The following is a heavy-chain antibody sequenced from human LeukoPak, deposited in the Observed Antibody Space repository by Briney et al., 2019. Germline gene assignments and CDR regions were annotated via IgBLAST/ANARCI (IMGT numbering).Heavy chain of an antibody. V-gene: IGHV3-53*01. D-gene: IGHD2-2*01. CDR1: GFTFSTYW. CDR2: IYSGGST. Sequence: GGSLRLSCAASGFTFSTYWMHWVRQAPGKGLEWVSVIYSGGSTYYADSVKGRFTISRDNSKNTLYLQMNSLRAEDTAVYYCAREYCSSTSCYFPGYYYYMDVWGKGTTVTVSS. J-gene: IGHJ6*03. CDR3: AREYCSSTSCYFPGYYYYMDV.